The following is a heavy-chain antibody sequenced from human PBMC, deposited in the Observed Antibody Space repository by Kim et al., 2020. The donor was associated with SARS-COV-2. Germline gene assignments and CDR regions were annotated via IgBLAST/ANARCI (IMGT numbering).Heavy chain of an antibody. J-gene: IGHJ6*02. CDR1: GYTFTSYA. D-gene: IGHD2-2*01. Sequence: ASVKVSCKASGYTFTSYAMHWVRQAPGQRLEWIVWINAGNGNTKYSQKFQGRVTITRDTSASTAYMELSSLRSEDTAVYYCARGYCSSTSCLYYYYYGMDVWGQGTTVTVSS. V-gene: IGHV1-3*01. CDR2: INAGNGNT. CDR3: ARGYCSSTSCLYYYYYGMDV.